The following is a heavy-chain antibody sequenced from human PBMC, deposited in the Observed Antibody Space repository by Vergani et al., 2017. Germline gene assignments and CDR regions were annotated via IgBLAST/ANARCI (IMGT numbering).Heavy chain of an antibody. D-gene: IGHD2-15*01. V-gene: IGHV3-66*02. CDR1: GFRVTTYY. Sequence: VESLESGGGLAQPGGSLRVSCSASGFRVTTYYMSWVHQAPGKGLEWVSVIKSDGRTSYAESVRGRFTISRDTSRNAVYLQMNILRVEDTGVYYCTRSECSGTTCYGNYFDLWGHGILVTVSS. J-gene: IGHJ4*01. CDR3: TRSECSGTTCYGNYFDL. CDR2: IKSDGRT.